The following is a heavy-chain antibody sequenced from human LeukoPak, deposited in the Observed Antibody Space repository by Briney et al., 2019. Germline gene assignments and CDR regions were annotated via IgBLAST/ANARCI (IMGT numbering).Heavy chain of an antibody. CDR3: AKDVTSNEYKYGDYVS. D-gene: IGHD5-24*01. V-gene: IGHV3-23*01. J-gene: IGHJ4*02. CDR1: GFTFSSYS. CDR2: ISGSGGRT. Sequence: GGSLRLSCAASGFTFSSYSMNWVRQAPGKGLEWVSAISGSGGRTYYADSAKGRFTISRDNSKNTLYLQMNGLRAEDTAVYYCAKDVTSNEYKYGDYVSWGQGTLVTVSS.